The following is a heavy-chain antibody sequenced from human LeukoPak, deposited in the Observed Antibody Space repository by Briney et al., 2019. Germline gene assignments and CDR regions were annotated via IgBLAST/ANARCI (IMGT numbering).Heavy chain of an antibody. D-gene: IGHD4-17*01. J-gene: IGHJ4*02. CDR3: ARLTVTTRTFDY. CDR2: IYYSGST. Sequence: SETLSLTRTVSGYSISSGYYWGWNRQHPGKGLEWIGYIYYSGSTYYNPSLKSRVTISVDTSKNQFSLKLSSVTAADTAVYYCARLTVTTRTFDYWGQGTLVTVSS. CDR1: GYSISSGYY. V-gene: IGHV4-31*03.